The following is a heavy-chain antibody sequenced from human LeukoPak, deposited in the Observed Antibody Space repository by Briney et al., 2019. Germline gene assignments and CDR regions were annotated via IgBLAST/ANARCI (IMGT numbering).Heavy chain of an antibody. CDR3: ARGLYDSGPYYMDV. D-gene: IGHD3-10*01. CDR2: IKQDGSEK. J-gene: IGHJ6*03. CDR1: GFTFSSYW. Sequence: GGSLRLSCAASGFTFSSYWMSWVRQAPGKGLEWVANIKQDGSEKYSVDSVKGRFTISRDNAKNSLYLQMNSLRADDTAVYYCARGLYDSGPYYMDVWGKGTTVTISS. V-gene: IGHV3-7*01.